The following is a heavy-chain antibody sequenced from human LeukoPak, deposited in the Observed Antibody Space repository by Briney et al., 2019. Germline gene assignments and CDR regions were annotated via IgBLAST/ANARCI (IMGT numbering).Heavy chain of an antibody. Sequence: GESLKISCKGSGYSFTRYWIGWVRQMPGKGLEWMGIIYPGDSDSRYSPSFQGQVIISVDKSISTAYLQWSSLKASDTAMYYCARHHSTSNYDYWGQGTLVTVSS. V-gene: IGHV5-51*01. CDR1: GYSFTRYW. CDR2: IYPGDSDS. CDR3: ARHHSTSNYDY. J-gene: IGHJ4*02. D-gene: IGHD6-6*01.